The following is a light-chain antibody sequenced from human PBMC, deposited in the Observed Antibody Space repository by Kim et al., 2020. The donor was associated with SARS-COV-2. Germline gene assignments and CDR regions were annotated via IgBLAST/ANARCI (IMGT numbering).Light chain of an antibody. J-gene: IGKJ1*01. Sequence: SWSTGESAPRSCRASQSVSSSYLAWYQQKPGQAPRLLIYGASSRATGIPDRFSGSGSGTDFTLTISRLEPEDFAVYYCQQYGSSPLFGQGTKVDIK. CDR3: QQYGSSPL. CDR2: GAS. CDR1: QSVSSSY. V-gene: IGKV3-20*01.